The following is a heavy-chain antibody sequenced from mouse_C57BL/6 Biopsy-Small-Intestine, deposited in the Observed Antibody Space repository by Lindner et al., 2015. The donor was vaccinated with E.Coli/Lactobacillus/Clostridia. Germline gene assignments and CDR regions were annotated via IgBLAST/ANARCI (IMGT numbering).Heavy chain of an antibody. J-gene: IGHJ1*01. D-gene: IGHD1-1*01. V-gene: IGHV1-81*01. CDR1: GYTLPAMV. CDR3: ARDSSSWYYYYYGMDV. Sequence: SVKVSCKASGYTLPAMVSAGCDRPLDKGLSGWDGSALTKGNTNYAQKLQGRVTMTTDTSTSTAYMELRSLRSDDTAVYYCARDSSSWYYYYYGMDVWGQGTTVTVSS. CDR2: SALTKGNT.